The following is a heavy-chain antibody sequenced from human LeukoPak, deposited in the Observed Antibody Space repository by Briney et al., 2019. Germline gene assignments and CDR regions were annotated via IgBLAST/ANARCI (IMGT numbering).Heavy chain of an antibody. J-gene: IGHJ3*02. V-gene: IGHV1-24*01. CDR1: GYTLTELS. CDR2: FDPEDGET. CDR3: ATDQSVDAWRDGNAFDI. Sequence: ASVKVSCKVSGYTLTELSMHWVRQAPGKGLEWMGGFDPEDGETIYAQKFQGRVTMTEDTSTDTAYMELGSLRSEDTAVYYCATDQSVDAWRDGNAFDIWGQGTMVTVSS. D-gene: IGHD5-12*01.